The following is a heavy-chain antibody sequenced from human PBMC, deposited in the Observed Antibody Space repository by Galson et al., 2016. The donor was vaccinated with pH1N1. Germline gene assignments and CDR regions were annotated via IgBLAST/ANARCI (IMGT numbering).Heavy chain of an antibody. CDR3: VKLDSSGYYYGRFDS. D-gene: IGHD3-22*01. CDR1: GFTFNIFA. V-gene: IGHV3-23*01. J-gene: IGHJ4*02. Sequence: SLRLSCAASGFTFNIFAMSWVRQAPGKGPEWVSSISASGANTNYADPVKGRFTISRDNSKNTQYLQTNSLRAEDTAIYYCVKLDSSGYYYGRFDSWGQGTLVTVSS. CDR2: ISASGANT.